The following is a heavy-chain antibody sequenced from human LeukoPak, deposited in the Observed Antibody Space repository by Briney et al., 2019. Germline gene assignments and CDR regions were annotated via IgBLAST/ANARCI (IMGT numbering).Heavy chain of an antibody. V-gene: IGHV3-30*01. CDR3: ARAASAARYNWFDP. J-gene: IGHJ5*02. D-gene: IGHD2-15*01. CDR1: GFTFSSYA. Sequence: PGRSLRLSCAAYGFTFSSYAMHWVRQAPGKGLEWVAVISYDGSNKYYADSVKGRFTISRDNSKNTLYLQMNSLRAEDTAVYYCARAASAARYNWFDPWGQGTLVTVSS. CDR2: ISYDGSNK.